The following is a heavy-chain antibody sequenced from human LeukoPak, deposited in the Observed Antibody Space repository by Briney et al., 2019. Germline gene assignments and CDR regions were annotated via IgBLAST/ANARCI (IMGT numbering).Heavy chain of an antibody. D-gene: IGHD5-18*01. CDR1: NGSLSGHF. V-gene: IGHV4-34*01. J-gene: IGHJ4*02. CDR2: INHSGST. CDR3: ARYVGGYSYGYSFDY. Sequence: SETLSLTCAVYNGSLSGHFWIWIRQPPGKGLEWIGEINHSGSTNYNPSLKSRVTISVDTSKNQFSLKLSSVTAADTAVYYCARYVGGYSYGYSFDYWGQGTLVTVSS.